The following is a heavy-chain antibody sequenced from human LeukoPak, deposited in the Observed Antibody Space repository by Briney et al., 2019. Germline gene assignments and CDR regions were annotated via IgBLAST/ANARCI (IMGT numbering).Heavy chain of an antibody. J-gene: IGHJ6*03. Sequence: SETLSLTCAVYGGSFSGYYWSWIRQPPGKGLEWIGEINHSGSTNYNPSLKSRVTISVDTSKNQFSLKLSSVTAADTAVYYCARDSHSSSWSTYYYMDVWGKGTAVTVSS. V-gene: IGHV4-34*01. CDR3: ARDSHSSSWSTYYYMDV. D-gene: IGHD6-13*01. CDR1: GGSFSGYY. CDR2: INHSGST.